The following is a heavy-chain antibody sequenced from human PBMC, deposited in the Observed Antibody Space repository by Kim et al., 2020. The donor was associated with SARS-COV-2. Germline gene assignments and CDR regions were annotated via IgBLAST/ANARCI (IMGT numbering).Heavy chain of an antibody. CDR1: GFTFSSYA. CDR3: AKRPGYYYNSSGYYDSYYFDY. D-gene: IGHD3-22*01. V-gene: IGHV3-23*01. Sequence: GGSLRLSCAASGFTFSSYAMSWVRQAPGKGLEWVSAISGSGGSTYYADSVKGRFTISRDNSKNTLYLQMNSLRAEDTAVYYCAKRPGYYYNSSGYYDSYYFDYWGQGTLVTLSS. J-gene: IGHJ4*02. CDR2: ISGSGGST.